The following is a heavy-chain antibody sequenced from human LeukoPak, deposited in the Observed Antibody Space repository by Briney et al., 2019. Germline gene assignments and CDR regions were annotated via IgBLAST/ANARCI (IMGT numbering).Heavy chain of an antibody. CDR3: TGRDYVWGSYRYELDY. Sequence: GGSLRLSCAASGFTFSNAWMSWVRQAPGKGLEWVGRIKSKTDGGTTDYAAPVKGRFTISRDDSKNTLYLRMNSLKTEDTAVYYCTGRDYVWGSYRYELDYWGQGTLVTVSS. CDR1: GFTFSNAW. J-gene: IGHJ4*02. D-gene: IGHD3-16*02. V-gene: IGHV3-15*01. CDR2: IKSKTDGGTT.